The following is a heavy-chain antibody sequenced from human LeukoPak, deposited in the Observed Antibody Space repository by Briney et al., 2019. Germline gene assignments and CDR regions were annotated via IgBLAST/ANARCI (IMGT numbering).Heavy chain of an antibody. J-gene: IGHJ5*02. D-gene: IGHD3-10*01. CDR1: GFTFSSYG. CDR3: ARDRGYTGEFNWFDP. V-gene: IGHV3-30*03. Sequence: SGGSLRLSCAASGFTFSSYGMHWVRQAPGKGLEWVAVISYDGSNKYYADSVKGRFTISRDNSKNTLYLQMNSLRAEDTAVYYCARDRGYTGEFNWFDPWGQGTLVTVSS. CDR2: ISYDGSNK.